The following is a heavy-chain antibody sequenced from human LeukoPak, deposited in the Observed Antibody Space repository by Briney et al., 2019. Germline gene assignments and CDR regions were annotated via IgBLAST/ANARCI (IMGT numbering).Heavy chain of an antibody. D-gene: IGHD3-22*01. CDR3: ARVGYYYDSSGYYFFDY. CDR2: IWYDGSNK. CDR1: GFTFSSYG. J-gene: IGHJ4*02. Sequence: GGSLRLSCAASGFTFSSYGMHWVRQAPGKRLEWVAVIWYDGSNKYYADSVKGRFTISRDNSKNTLYLQMNSLRAEDTAVYYCARVGYYYDSSGYYFFDYWGQGTLVTVSS. V-gene: IGHV3-33*01.